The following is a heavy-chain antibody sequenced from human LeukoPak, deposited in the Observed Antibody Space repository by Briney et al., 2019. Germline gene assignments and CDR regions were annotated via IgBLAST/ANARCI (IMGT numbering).Heavy chain of an antibody. J-gene: IGHJ4*02. D-gene: IGHD4-17*01. Sequence: PGGSLRLSCAASGFTFSSYSMNWVRQAPGKGLEWVSSIGSSSSYIYYADSVKGRFTISRDNAKNSLYLQMNSLRAEDTAVYYCARRMTTVTGPLDYWGQGTLVTVSS. V-gene: IGHV3-21*01. CDR3: ARRMTTVTGPLDY. CDR2: IGSSSSYI. CDR1: GFTFSSYS.